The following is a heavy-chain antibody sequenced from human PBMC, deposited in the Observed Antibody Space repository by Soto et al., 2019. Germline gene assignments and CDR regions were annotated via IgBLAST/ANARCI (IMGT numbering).Heavy chain of an antibody. CDR2: IYWDDDK. J-gene: IGHJ6*02. CDR1: GFSLSTSGVG. CDR3: AHSMTTVTTPYYYYYGMDV. Sequence: QITLKESGPTLVKPTQTLTLTCTFSGFSLSTSGVGVGWIRQPPGKALEWLALIYWDDDKRYSPSLKSRLTITKDTSKNQVVLTMTNMDPVDTATYYCAHSMTTVTTPYYYYYGMDVWGQGTTVTVSS. V-gene: IGHV2-5*02. D-gene: IGHD4-17*01.